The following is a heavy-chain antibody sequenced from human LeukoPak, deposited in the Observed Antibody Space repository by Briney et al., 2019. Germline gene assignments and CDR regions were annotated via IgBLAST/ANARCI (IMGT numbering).Heavy chain of an antibody. CDR2: ISSSSSYI. D-gene: IGHD6-6*01. CDR3: ARGGGIAARVSFDY. J-gene: IGHJ4*02. V-gene: IGHV3-21*01. CDR1: GFTFSSYS. Sequence: GGSLRLSCAASGFTFSSYSMNWVRQAPGKGLEWVSSISSSSSYIYYADSVKGRFTISRDNAKNSLYLQMNSLRAEDTAVYYCARGGGIAARVSFDYWGQGTLVTVSS.